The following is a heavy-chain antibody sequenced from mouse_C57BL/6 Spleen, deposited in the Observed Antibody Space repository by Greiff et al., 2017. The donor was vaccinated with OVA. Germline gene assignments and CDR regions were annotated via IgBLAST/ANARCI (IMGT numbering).Heavy chain of an antibody. D-gene: IGHD2-10*02. J-gene: IGHJ1*03. Sequence: VQLKESGGDLVKPGGSLKLSCAASGFTFSSYGMSWVRQTPDQRLEWVATISSGGSYTYYPDSVKGRFTIPRDNAKNTLYLQMSRLKSEDTAMYYCARPYGKEDWYVDVWGTGTTVTVSS. V-gene: IGHV5-6*01. CDR2: ISSGGSYT. CDR3: ARPYGKEDWYVDV. CDR1: GFTFSSYG.